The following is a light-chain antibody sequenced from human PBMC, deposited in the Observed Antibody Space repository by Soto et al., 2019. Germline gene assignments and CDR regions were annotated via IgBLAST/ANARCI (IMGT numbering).Light chain of an antibody. J-gene: IGLJ1*01. CDR3: PSYTSSRTHV. V-gene: IGLV2-14*03. Sequence: SVRNQPASGSGSPGQSIAISCTGARRDVGGYDYVSWYQQLPGKAPKLMIYDVNNRPSGVSNRFSGSKSGNTASLTISGLKAEDEADYYPPSYTSSRTHVFGPGTKVTVL. CDR1: RRDVGGYDY. CDR2: DVN.